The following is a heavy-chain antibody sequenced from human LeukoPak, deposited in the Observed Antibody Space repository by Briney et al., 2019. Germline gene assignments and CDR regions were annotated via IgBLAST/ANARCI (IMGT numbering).Heavy chain of an antibody. D-gene: IGHD6-19*01. CDR2: MRRSSSYI. CDR3: ARAYSSGWYY. J-gene: IGHJ4*02. CDR1: GFTFSSYS. Sequence: PGGSLTLSCAASGFTFSSYSMNWVRQSPAQGLEWVSSMRRSSSYIYYADSVKVRFTISRDNARNSLYLQMNSLRAEDTAVCYCARAYSSGWYYWGQGTLVTASS. V-gene: IGHV3-21*01.